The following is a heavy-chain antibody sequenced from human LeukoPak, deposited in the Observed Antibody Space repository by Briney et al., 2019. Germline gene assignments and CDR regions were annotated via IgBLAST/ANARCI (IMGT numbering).Heavy chain of an antibody. CDR1: GFTXXXYA. Sequence: GFTXXXYAMSWVRQARGKGLEGVSAISGSGGSTYYADSVKGRFTISRDNSKNTLYLQMNSLRAEDTAVYYCAKELRFGITMIVVARYYFDYWGQGTLVTVSS. CDR2: ISGSGGST. J-gene: IGHJ4*02. CDR3: AKELRFGITMIVVARYYFDY. D-gene: IGHD3-22*01. V-gene: IGHV3-23*01.